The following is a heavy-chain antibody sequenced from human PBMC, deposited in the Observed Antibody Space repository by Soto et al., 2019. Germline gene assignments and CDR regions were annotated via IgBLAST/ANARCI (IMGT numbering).Heavy chain of an antibody. CDR2: ISAYNGNT. CDR3: ARSRYYYGSGSYCDY. CDR1: GYTFTSYG. J-gene: IGHJ4*02. V-gene: IGHV1-18*01. D-gene: IGHD3-10*01. Sequence: QVQLVQSGAEVKKPGASVKISCKASGYTFTSYGISWVRQAPGQGLEWMGWISAYNGNTNYAQKLQGRVTMTTDTSTSTAYMELRSLRSDDTAVYYCARSRYYYGSGSYCDYWGQGTLVTVSS.